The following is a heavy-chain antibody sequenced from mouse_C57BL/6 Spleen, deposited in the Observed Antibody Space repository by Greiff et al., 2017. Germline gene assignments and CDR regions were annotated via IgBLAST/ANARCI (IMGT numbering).Heavy chain of an antibody. V-gene: IGHV6-3*01. CDR2: IRLKSDNYAT. D-gene: IGHD2-3*01. CDR3: TFYDGYYVAY. CDR1: GFTFSNYW. Sequence: EVKVVESGGGLVQPGGSMKLSCVASGFTFSNYWMNWVRQSPEKGLEWVAQIRLKSDNYATHYAESVKGRFTISRDDSKSSVYLQMNNLRAEDTGIYYCTFYDGYYVAYWGQGTLVTVSA. J-gene: IGHJ3*01.